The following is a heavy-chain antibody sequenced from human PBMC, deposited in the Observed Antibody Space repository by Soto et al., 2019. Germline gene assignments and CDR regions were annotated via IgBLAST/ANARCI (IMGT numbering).Heavy chain of an antibody. CDR2: INHSGST. Sequence: SETLSLTCAVYGGSFSGYYWSWIRQPPGKGLEWIGEINHSGSTNYNPSLKSRVTISVDTSKNQFSLKLSSVTAADTAVYYCARGRLKVIAAAGCWFDPWGQGILVT. V-gene: IGHV4-34*01. CDR3: ARGRLKVIAAAGCWFDP. D-gene: IGHD6-13*01. J-gene: IGHJ5*02. CDR1: GGSFSGYY.